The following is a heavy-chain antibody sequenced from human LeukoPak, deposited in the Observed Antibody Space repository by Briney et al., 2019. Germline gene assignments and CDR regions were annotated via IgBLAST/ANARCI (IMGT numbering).Heavy chain of an antibody. V-gene: IGHV1-8*01. CDR2: MNPNSGNT. CDR1: GYTFTSYD. D-gene: IGHD2-15*01. J-gene: IGHJ3*02. Sequence: ASVKVSCKASGYTFTSYDINWVRQATGQGLEWMGWMNPNSGNTGYAQKFQGRVTMTRNTSISTAYMELSSLRSEDTAMYYCARGRGFCYGGSCSNAFDIWGQGTMVTVSS. CDR3: ARGRGFCYGGSCSNAFDI.